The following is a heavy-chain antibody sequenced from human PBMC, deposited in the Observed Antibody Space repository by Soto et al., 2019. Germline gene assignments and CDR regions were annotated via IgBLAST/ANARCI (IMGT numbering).Heavy chain of an antibody. Sequence: GGSLRLSCAASGFTLSSYWMSWVRQAPGKGLEWVANINQDAFTTYYVDSVKGRFTISRDNAKNSLYLQMNSLRAEDTAVYYCARAIAAASSYWGQGTLVTVSS. CDR3: ARAIAAASSY. J-gene: IGHJ4*02. D-gene: IGHD6-13*01. CDR1: GFTLSSYW. V-gene: IGHV3-7*01. CDR2: INQDAFTT.